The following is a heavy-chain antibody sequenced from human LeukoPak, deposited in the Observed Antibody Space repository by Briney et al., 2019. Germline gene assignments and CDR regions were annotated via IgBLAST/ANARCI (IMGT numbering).Heavy chain of an antibody. CDR3: ARGPRILAAGSYYFDY. V-gene: IGHV3-11*01. CDR1: GFSFKDYY. CDR2: INVNGAAM. Sequence: GGSLRLSCAASGFSFKDYYFSWIRQAPGKGLEWVSFINVNGAAMYYADSVKGRFTISRDNAKNSIYLEMNNLRAEDTAVYYCARGPRILAAGSYYFDYWGQGSLVTVSS. D-gene: IGHD6-13*01. J-gene: IGHJ4*02.